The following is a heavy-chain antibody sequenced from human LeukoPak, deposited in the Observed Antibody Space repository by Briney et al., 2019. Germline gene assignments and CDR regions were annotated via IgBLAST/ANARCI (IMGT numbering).Heavy chain of an antibody. V-gene: IGHV3-23*01. CDR3: ATEKWELREDVYFDY. D-gene: IGHD1-26*01. CDR1: GFTFINYA. J-gene: IGHJ4*02. CDR2: VSGSGDNT. Sequence: PGGSLRLSCAASGFTFINYAMIWVRQAPGKGLEWVSSVSGSGDNTYYAASVKGRFTISRDNSKNTLYLQMNSLRAEDTAVYYCATEKWELREDVYFDYWGQGTLVTVSS.